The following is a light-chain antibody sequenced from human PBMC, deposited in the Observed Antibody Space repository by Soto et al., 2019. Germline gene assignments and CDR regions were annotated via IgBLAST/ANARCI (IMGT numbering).Light chain of an antibody. V-gene: IGKV3-20*01. CDR1: QSVRNS. CDR2: DAA. Sequence: DIVLAQTPATLSLSAGERATLSCRASQSVRNSLVWSHQKPGQAPRLLIYDAATRATGIPARFSGSGSGTDFTLTISRLEAEDFAVYYCQQYGRFPITFCQGTRLET. J-gene: IGKJ5*01. CDR3: QQYGRFPIT.